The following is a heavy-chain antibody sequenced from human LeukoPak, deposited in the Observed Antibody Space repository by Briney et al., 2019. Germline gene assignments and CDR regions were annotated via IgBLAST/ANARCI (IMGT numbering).Heavy chain of an antibody. CDR1: GGSISCYY. V-gene: IGHV4-59*01. CDR3: ARGRRTYYDPTDNWFDP. J-gene: IGHJ5*02. CDR2: IYYSRST. D-gene: IGHD3-3*01. Sequence: SETLPLTCTASGGSISCYYWSWIRKPPEKVLEWIGNIYYSRSTNYNPPLKSRVTITLDSSKNQFSLKLSSGTAADTAVYHCARGRRTYYDPTDNWFDPWGQGTLVTVSS.